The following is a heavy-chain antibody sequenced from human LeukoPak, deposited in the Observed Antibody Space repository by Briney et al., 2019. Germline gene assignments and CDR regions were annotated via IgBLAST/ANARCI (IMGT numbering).Heavy chain of an antibody. CDR3: ARVYANDYTNYFDY. Sequence: PGGSLRLSCAASGFTFSSYSMNWVRQAPGKGLEWVSSISSSSSYIYYADSVKGRFTISRDNAKNSLYLQMNSLRAEDTAVYYCARVYANDYTNYFDYWDQGTLVTVSS. CDR2: ISSSSSYI. D-gene: IGHD2-8*01. J-gene: IGHJ4*02. CDR1: GFTFSSYS. V-gene: IGHV3-21*01.